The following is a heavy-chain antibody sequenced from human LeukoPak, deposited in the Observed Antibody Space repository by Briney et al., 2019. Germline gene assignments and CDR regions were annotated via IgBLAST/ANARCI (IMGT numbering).Heavy chain of an antibody. CDR1: GGSFSGYY. CDR2: INHSGST. J-gene: IGHJ4*02. Sequence: SETLSLTCAVYGGSFSGYYWSWIRQPPGEGLEWIGEINHSGSTNYNPSLKSRVTISVDTSKNQFSLKLSSVTAADTAVYYCARESYDAIGYWGQGTLVTVSS. D-gene: IGHD1-26*01. CDR3: ARESYDAIGY. V-gene: IGHV4-34*01.